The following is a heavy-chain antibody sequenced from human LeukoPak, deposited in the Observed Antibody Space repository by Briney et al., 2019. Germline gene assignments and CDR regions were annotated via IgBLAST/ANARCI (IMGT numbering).Heavy chain of an antibody. J-gene: IGHJ4*02. Sequence: GASVKVSCKVSGYTLTELSMHWVRQAPGKGLEWMGGFDPEDGETIYAQKFQGRVTMTEDTSTDTAYMELSGLRSEDTAVYYCAAKAMVRGVIMGDYWGQGTLVTVSS. V-gene: IGHV1-24*01. CDR1: GYTLTELS. CDR3: AAKAMVRGVIMGDY. CDR2: FDPEDGET. D-gene: IGHD3-10*01.